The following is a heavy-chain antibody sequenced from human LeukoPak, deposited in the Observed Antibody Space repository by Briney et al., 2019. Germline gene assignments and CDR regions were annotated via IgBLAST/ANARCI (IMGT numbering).Heavy chain of an antibody. CDR1: GGSISSYY. Sequence: SETLSLTSTVSGGSISSYYWSWIRKPQGKGLGWIGYIYYSGSTNYNPSLKSRVTISVDTSKNQFSLKLSSVTAADTAVYYCARSRHSSGWYYYWGQGTLVTVSS. CDR2: IYYSGST. CDR3: ARSRHSSGWYYY. D-gene: IGHD6-19*01. V-gene: IGHV4-59*08. J-gene: IGHJ4*02.